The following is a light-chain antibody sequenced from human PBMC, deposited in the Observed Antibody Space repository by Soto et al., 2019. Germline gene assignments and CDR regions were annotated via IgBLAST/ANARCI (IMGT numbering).Light chain of an antibody. V-gene: IGKV1-27*01. CDR2: VAS. Sequence: DIQMTQSPSSRSASVGDRVTITGRESQGISNYLAWYQQQPGKVPKLLIYVASTLQSGVPSRFSGSGSGTDFTLTISSLQPEDVATYYCQKYNSAPWTFGQGTKVEIK. CDR1: QGISNY. J-gene: IGKJ1*01. CDR3: QKYNSAPWT.